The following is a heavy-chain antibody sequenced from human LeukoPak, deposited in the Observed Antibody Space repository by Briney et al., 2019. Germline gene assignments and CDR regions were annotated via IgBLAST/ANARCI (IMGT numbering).Heavy chain of an antibody. CDR2: ISYDGSNK. Sequence: PGGSLRLSCAASGFTFSSYGMHWVRQAPGKGLEWVAVISYDGSNKYYADSVKGRFTISRDNSKNTLYLQMNSLRAEDTAVYYCANPSLGNGTWGQGTLVTVSS. J-gene: IGHJ5*02. V-gene: IGHV3-30*18. CDR1: GFTFSSYG. D-gene: IGHD1-26*01. CDR3: ANPSLGNGT.